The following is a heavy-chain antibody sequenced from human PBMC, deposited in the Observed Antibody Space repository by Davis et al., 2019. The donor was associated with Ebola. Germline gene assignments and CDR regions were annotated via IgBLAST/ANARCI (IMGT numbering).Heavy chain of an antibody. Sequence: ASVKVSCKASGYTFSSYGISWVRQAPGQGLEWMGWISGYNGKTNYKEKFQGRVTMMTDTSTSTAYMELRSLRSDDTAVYYCARDGRAPRMLYGMDVWGQGTTVSVSS. D-gene: IGHD1-1*01. CDR3: ARDGRAPRMLYGMDV. CDR2: ISGYNGKT. J-gene: IGHJ6*02. V-gene: IGHV1-18*04. CDR1: GYTFSSYG.